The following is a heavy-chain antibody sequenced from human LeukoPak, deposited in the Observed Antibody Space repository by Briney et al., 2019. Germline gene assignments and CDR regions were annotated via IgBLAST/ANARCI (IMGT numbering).Heavy chain of an antibody. D-gene: IGHD6-13*01. CDR1: GGSISSSSYY. Sequence: PSETLSLTCTVSGGSISSSSYYWGWIRQPPGKGLEWIGSIYYSGSTYYNPSLKSRVTISVDTSKNQFSLKLSSVTAADTAVYYCARWYSSSCWFDPWGQGTLVTVSS. CDR3: ARWYSSSCWFDP. J-gene: IGHJ5*02. CDR2: IYYSGST. V-gene: IGHV4-39*07.